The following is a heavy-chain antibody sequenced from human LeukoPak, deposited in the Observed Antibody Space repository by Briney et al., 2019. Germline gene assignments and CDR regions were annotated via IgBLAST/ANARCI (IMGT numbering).Heavy chain of an antibody. CDR3: ARHYTPGSYYFDY. D-gene: IGHD2-15*01. J-gene: IGHJ4*02. CDR2: IYYSGST. Sequence: SETLSLTCTVSGVSISSYYWSWIRQPPGKGLEWIAYIYYSGSTNYNPSPKSGVTISVDTSKNQFSLKVSSVTAEDTAVYYCARHYTPGSYYFDYWGQGTLVTVSS. V-gene: IGHV4-59*08. CDR1: GVSISSYY.